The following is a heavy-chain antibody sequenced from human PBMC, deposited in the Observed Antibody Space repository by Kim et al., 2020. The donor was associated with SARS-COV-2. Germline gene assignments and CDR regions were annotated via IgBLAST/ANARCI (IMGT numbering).Heavy chain of an antibody. CDR2: ISGSGVNT. D-gene: IGHD3-22*01. Sequence: GGSLRLSCAASGFTFITYAMTWVRQAPGKGLEWVSGISGSGVNTYYADSVKGRFTISRDNSNNRLYLQMNSLRAEDTAVYYCAKDRHYDSSGYYWTLDYWSQGTLVTVSS. V-gene: IGHV3-23*01. J-gene: IGHJ4*02. CDR3: AKDRHYDSSGYYWTLDY. CDR1: GFTFITYA.